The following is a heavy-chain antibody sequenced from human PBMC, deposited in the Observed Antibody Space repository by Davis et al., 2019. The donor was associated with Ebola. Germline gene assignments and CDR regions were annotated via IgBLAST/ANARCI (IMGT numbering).Heavy chain of an antibody. CDR1: GFTFRTYS. J-gene: IGHJ6*03. CDR2: ISYHGHNK. D-gene: IGHD3/OR15-3a*01. V-gene: IGHV3-30*09. CDR3: ARVAALGHFYYMDV. Sequence: PGGSLRLSCAASGFTFRTYSMQWIRRPPGKGLEWVSIISYHGHNKYYADSVKGRFAISRDDSKHTLSLQMNSLRPEDTAVYYCARVAALGHFYYMDVWGKGTTVTVSS.